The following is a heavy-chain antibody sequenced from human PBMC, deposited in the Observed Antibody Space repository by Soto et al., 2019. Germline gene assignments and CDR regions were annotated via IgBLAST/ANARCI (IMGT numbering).Heavy chain of an antibody. CDR1: GFTFSSYE. Sequence: GGSMTLSCAASGFTFSSYEMNWVRQAPGKGLEWVSYISSSGSTIYYADSVKGRFTISRDNAKNSLYLQMNSLRAEDTAVYYCAGDRPIGQDYYYYGMDVWGQGTTVTVSS. CDR2: ISSSGSTI. D-gene: IGHD3-10*01. CDR3: AGDRPIGQDYYYYGMDV. J-gene: IGHJ6*02. V-gene: IGHV3-48*03.